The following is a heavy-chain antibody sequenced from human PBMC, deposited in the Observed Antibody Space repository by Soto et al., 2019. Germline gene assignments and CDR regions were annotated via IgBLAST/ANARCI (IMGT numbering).Heavy chain of an antibody. V-gene: IGHV3-30*18. CDR2: ISYDGSNK. CDR1: GFTFSSYG. CDR3: AKVIAAAGFTYYYGMDV. D-gene: IGHD6-13*01. J-gene: IGHJ6*02. Sequence: SLRLSCAASGFTFSSYGMHWVRQAPGKGLEWVAVISYDGSNKCYADSVKGRFTISRDNSKNTLYLQMNSLRAEDTAVYYCAKVIAAAGFTYYYGMDVWGQGTTVTVSS.